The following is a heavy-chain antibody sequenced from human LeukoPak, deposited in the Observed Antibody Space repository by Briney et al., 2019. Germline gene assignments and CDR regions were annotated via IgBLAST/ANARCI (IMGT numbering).Heavy chain of an antibody. Sequence: SETLSLTCTVSGGSTSSYYWSWIRQTAGKGLEWIGRIYSDGNTNYNPSLKSRVTMSVDTSRNQVSLKLRSVSAADTAVYHCARDPSYSSGWYDCWGQGTLVTVSS. CDR1: GGSTSSYY. D-gene: IGHD6-19*01. V-gene: IGHV4-4*07. CDR3: ARDPSYSSGWYDC. J-gene: IGHJ4*02. CDR2: IYSDGNT.